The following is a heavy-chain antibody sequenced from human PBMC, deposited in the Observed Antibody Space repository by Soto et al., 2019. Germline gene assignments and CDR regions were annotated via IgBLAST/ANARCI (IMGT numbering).Heavy chain of an antibody. CDR2: IKSKTDGGTT. D-gene: IGHD3-10*01. CDR3: TTDKVFGDWFDP. CDR1: GFTFSNAW. Sequence: EVQLVESGGGLVKPGGSLRLSCAASGFTFSNAWMNWVRQAPGKGLEWVGRIKSKTDGGTTDYAAPVKGRFTISRDDSKNTLDLQMNSLKTEDTAVYYCTTDKVFGDWFDPWGQGTLVTVSS. V-gene: IGHV3-15*07. J-gene: IGHJ5*02.